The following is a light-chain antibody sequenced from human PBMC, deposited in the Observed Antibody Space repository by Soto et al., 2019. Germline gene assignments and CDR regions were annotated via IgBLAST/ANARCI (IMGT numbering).Light chain of an antibody. CDR3: QQYDSYWT. J-gene: IGKJ1*01. V-gene: IGKV1-5*01. CDR2: DAS. CDR1: QSIANW. Sequence: DIQMTQSPSTLSASVGDRVTITCRASQSIANWLAWYQQKPGKAPKLLIYDASSLEGGVPSRFSGSRSGTEFTLTISSLQPDDLANYYCQQYDSYWTFGQGTKVDIK.